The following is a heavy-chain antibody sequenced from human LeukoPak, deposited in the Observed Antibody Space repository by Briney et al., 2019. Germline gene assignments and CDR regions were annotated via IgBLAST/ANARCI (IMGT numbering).Heavy chain of an antibody. D-gene: IGHD3-22*01. CDR2: IRNDGSDK. CDR3: AKDLEAGTSGYSLDY. CDR1: GFSFRSYG. Sequence: GGSLRLSRAASGFSFRSYGMHWVRQAPGQGLEWVAFIRNDGSDKYYADSVRGRFTISRDNSKNSLHVQMNSLRVEDTGVYYCAKDLEAGTSGYSLDYWGQGTLVSVSS. J-gene: IGHJ4*02. V-gene: IGHV3-30*02.